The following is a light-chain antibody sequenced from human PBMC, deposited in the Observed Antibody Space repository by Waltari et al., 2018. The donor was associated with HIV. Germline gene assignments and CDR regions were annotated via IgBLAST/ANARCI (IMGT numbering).Light chain of an antibody. CDR3: QTWTTGIVL. V-gene: IGLV4-69*01. Sequence: QLVLTQSPSASASLRASVKLTCTLSSGHSNYAIAWHQHQPEKGPRYLMRLSSVVSYRMGDGIPDRFSGSSSVAERYLIISSLQSEDEADYYCQTWTTGIVLFGGGTKLTVL. CDR1: SGHSNYA. CDR2: LSSVVSY. J-gene: IGLJ2*01.